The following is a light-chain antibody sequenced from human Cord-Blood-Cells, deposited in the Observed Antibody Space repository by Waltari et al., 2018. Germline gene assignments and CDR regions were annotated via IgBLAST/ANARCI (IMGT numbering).Light chain of an antibody. CDR2: WAS. J-gene: IGKJ2*01. CDR3: QQYYSTPYT. V-gene: IGKV4-1*01. Sequence: DIVMTQSPDSLAVSLGERAPINCKSSQSVLYSSNNQNYLAWYQQKPGQPPKLLIYWASTRESGVPDRFSGSGSGTDVTLTISSLQAEDVAVYYGQQYYSTPYTFGQGTKLEIK. CDR1: QSVLYSSNNQNY.